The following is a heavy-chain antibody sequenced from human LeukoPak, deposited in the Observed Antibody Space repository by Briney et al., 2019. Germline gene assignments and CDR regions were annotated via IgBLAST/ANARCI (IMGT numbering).Heavy chain of an antibody. J-gene: IGHJ4*02. CDR2: INSDGSDT. Sequence: GGSLRLSCAASGLTFSSHWMHWVRQAPGKGLVWVSHINSDGSDTSYADSVKGRFTISRDNAKNTLYVQMNSLRAEDTAVYYCVRGRFGGYFDHWGQGSLVTVSS. CDR1: GLTFSSHW. V-gene: IGHV3-74*01. D-gene: IGHD2-15*01. CDR3: VRGRFGGYFDH.